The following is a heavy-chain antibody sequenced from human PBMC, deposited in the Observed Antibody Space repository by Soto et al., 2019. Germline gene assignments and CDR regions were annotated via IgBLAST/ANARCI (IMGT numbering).Heavy chain of an antibody. CDR3: AKDLLGPGRAYGMDV. J-gene: IGHJ6*02. V-gene: IGHV3-30*18. D-gene: IGHD7-27*01. CDR1: GFTFSSYG. Sequence: PGGSLRLSCAASGFTFSSYGMDWVRKAPGKGLEWVAVISYDGSNKYYADSVKGRFTISRDNSKNTLYLQMNSLRAEDTAVYYCAKDLLGPGRAYGMDVWGQGTTVTAP. CDR2: ISYDGSNK.